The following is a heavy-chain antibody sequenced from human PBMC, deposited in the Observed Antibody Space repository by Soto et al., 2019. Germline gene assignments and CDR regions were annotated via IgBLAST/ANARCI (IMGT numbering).Heavy chain of an antibody. D-gene: IGHD3-10*01. J-gene: IGHJ5*02. V-gene: IGHV1-18*01. CDR3: ASMETYYSGSGTQGWLDP. CDR2: ISAYNGNT. Sequence: ASVKVSCKASGYTFTSYGISWVRQAPGQGLEWMGWISAYNGNTNYAQKLQGRVTMTTDTSTSTAYMELRSLRSDDTAVYYCASMETYYSGSGTQGWLDPWGQGTLVTVYS. CDR1: GYTFTSYG.